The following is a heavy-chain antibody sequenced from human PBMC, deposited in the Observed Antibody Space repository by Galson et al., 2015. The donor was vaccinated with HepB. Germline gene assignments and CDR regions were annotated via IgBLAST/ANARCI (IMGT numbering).Heavy chain of an antibody. CDR1: GGTFSSYA. CDR3: ARALTGYSSSWYWFDP. Sequence: SVKVSCKASGGTFSSYAISWVRQAPGQGLEWMGGIIPILGIANYAQKFQGRVTITADKSTSTAYMELSSLRSEDTAVYYCARALTGYSSSWYWFDPWGQGTLVTVSS. J-gene: IGHJ5*02. V-gene: IGHV1-69*10. D-gene: IGHD6-13*01. CDR2: IIPILGIA.